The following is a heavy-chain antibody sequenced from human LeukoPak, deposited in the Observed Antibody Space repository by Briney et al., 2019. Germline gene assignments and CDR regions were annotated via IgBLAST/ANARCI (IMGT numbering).Heavy chain of an antibody. J-gene: IGHJ4*02. V-gene: IGHV4-34*01. Sequence: SETLSLTCAVYGGSFSGYYWSWIRQPPGKGLERIGEINHSGSTNYNPSLKSRVTISVDTSKNQFSLKLSSVTAADTAVYYCARGKRIAAAGFDYWGQGTLVTVSS. CDR1: GGSFSGYY. CDR3: ARGKRIAAAGFDY. D-gene: IGHD6-13*01. CDR2: INHSGST.